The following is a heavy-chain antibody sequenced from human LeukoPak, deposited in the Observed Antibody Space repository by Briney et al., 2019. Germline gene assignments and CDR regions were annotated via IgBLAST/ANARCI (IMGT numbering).Heavy chain of an antibody. Sequence: GASVKVSCKASGYTFTGYGIIWVRQAPGQGLEWMGWISPYNGNTNYAQKFQGRVTMTTDTSTTTTHMELRSLRSDDTAVYYCARDLDSGGTTFRALNYWGQGTLVTVSS. V-gene: IGHV1-18*04. CDR2: ISPYNGNT. CDR1: GYTFTGYG. CDR3: ARDLDSGGTTFRALNY. J-gene: IGHJ4*02. D-gene: IGHD1-14*01.